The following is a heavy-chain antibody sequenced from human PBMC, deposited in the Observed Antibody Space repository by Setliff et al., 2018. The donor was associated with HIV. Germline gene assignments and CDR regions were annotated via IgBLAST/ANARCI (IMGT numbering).Heavy chain of an antibody. J-gene: IGHJ4*02. CDR2: ISYDGSNK. Sequence: GGSLRLSCAASGFTFSSYAMHWVRQAPGKGLEWVAVISYDGSNKYYADSVKGRFTISRDNSKNTLYLQMNSLRAEDTAVHYCAKNLYRSPWSPLDYWGQGTLVTVSS. CDR3: AKNLYRSPWSPLDY. D-gene: IGHD6-19*01. V-gene: IGHV3-30*01. CDR1: GFTFSSYA.